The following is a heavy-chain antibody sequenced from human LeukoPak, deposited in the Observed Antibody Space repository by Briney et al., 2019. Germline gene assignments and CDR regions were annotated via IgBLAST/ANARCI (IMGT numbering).Heavy chain of an antibody. CDR2: ISSSSSYI. J-gene: IGHJ3*02. CDR1: GFTFSSYS. V-gene: IGHV3-21*01. CDR3: ARRSGWHDAFDI. D-gene: IGHD5-24*01. Sequence: GGSLRLSCAASGFTFSSYSMNWVRQAPGKGLEWVSSISSSSSYIYYADSVKGRFTISRDNAKNSPYLQMNGLRAEDTAVYYCARRSGWHDAFDIWGQGTMVTVSS.